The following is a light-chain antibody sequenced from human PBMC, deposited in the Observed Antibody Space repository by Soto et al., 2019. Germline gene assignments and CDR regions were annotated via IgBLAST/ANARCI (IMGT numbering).Light chain of an antibody. J-gene: IGKJ1*01. CDR3: QQYKR. CDR1: QSVSSSQ. CDR2: GVS. V-gene: IGKV3D-20*01. Sequence: ENVMTRSPATLSLSPGERATLSCGASQSVSSSQLAWYQQKPGLAPRPLIYGVSNRATGIPDRFSGSGSGTDFSLTISRLEPEDFAVYYWQQYKRFGQGPKVDIK.